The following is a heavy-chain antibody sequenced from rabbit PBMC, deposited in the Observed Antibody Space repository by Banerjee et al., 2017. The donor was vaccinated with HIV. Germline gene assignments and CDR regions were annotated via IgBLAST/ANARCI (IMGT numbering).Heavy chain of an antibody. J-gene: IGHJ6*01. Sequence: QSLEESGGDLVKPGASLTLTCTASGFSFSSSYYIHWVRQAPGKGLEWIACIYGGSGSTWYASWAKGRFTISKTSTTVTLQMTSLTAADTATYFCARKYVGDGDAMGLWGPGTLVTVS. D-gene: IGHD6-1*01. CDR3: ARKYVGDGDAMGL. CDR1: GFSFSSSYY. V-gene: IGHV1S40*01. CDR2: IYGGSGST.